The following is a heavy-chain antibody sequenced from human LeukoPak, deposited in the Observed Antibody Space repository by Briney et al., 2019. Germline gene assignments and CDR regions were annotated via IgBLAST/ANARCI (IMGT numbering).Heavy chain of an antibody. V-gene: IGHV3-43*01. CDR1: GFTFDDYT. J-gene: IGHJ6*02. Sequence: GGSLRLSCAASGFTFDDYTMHWVRHAPGKGLEWVSLISWDGGSTYYADSVKGRFTISRDNSKNSLYLQMNSLRTEDTALYYCAKDGSIAAAGAYYYYGMDVWGQGTTVTVSS. D-gene: IGHD6-13*01. CDR2: ISWDGGST. CDR3: AKDGSIAAAGAYYYYGMDV.